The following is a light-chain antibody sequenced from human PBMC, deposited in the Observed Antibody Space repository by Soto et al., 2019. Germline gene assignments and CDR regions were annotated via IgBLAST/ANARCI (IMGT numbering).Light chain of an antibody. CDR2: DVD. V-gene: IGLV2-11*01. Sequence: QSALTQPRSVSGSPGQSVTISCTGTSSDVGGYNYVSWYQQHPGKAHQLMIYDVDKRPSGVPDRFYGSKSGNTASLTISGLQAEDEADYYCCSYTGSSTFYVFGTGTKVTVL. J-gene: IGLJ1*01. CDR3: CSYTGSSTFYV. CDR1: SSDVGGYNY.